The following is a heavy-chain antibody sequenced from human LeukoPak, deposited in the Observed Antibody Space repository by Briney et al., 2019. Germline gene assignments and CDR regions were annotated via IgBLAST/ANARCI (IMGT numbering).Heavy chain of an antibody. J-gene: IGHJ4*02. CDR2: ISSSSSTI. V-gene: IGHV3-48*01. Sequence: GGSLRLSCAASGFTFSSYSVNWVRQAPGKGLEWVSYISSSSSTIYYADSVKGRFTISRDNAKNSLYLQMNSLRAEDTAVYYCANRWGEVTALLWGQGTLVTVSS. D-gene: IGHD2-21*02. CDR1: GFTFSSYS. CDR3: ANRWGEVTALL.